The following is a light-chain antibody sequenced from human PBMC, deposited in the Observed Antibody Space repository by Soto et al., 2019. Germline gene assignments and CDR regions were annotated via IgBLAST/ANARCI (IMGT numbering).Light chain of an antibody. CDR1: SNNVGDYNY. CDR2: GVS. J-gene: IGLJ2*01. CDR3: SSYSSSSTLVV. Sequence: QSVLTQPASVSGSPGQSITLSCTGTSNNVGDYNYVSWYRQHPGKAPQLMIYGVSNRPSGVSNRFSGSKSGNTASLTISGLEAEDEADYYCSSYSSSSTLVVFGGGTKLTVL. V-gene: IGLV2-14*01.